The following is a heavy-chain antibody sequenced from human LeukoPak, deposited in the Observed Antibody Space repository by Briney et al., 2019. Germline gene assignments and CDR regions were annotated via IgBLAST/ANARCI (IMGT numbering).Heavy chain of an antibody. CDR2: LSGGGDSR. V-gene: IGHV3-23*01. CDR1: GFAFSNYA. CDR3: GKGLNRDYSGIGDY. Sequence: GGSLRLSCAASGFAFSNYAMSWVRQAPGKGLEWVSSLSGGGDSRYYADSVVGRFTISRDNSKNTLYLQMNSLRAEDTAVYYCGKGLNRDYSGIGDYWGQGTLVTVSS. J-gene: IGHJ4*02. D-gene: IGHD5-12*01.